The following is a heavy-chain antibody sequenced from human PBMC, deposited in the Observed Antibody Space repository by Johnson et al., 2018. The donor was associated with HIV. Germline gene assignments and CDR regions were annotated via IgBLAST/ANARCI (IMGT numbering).Heavy chain of an antibody. V-gene: IGHV3-20*04. CDR3: ARVQPVGGSYHDAFDI. Sequence: EVQLVESGGGVVRPGGSLRLSCAAAGFTSDDYGMSWVRQAPGKGLEWVSGINWNGGSTGYADSVKGRFTISRDNAKNSLYLQMNSLRGEDTALYYCARVQPVGGSYHDAFDIWGQGTMVTVSS. J-gene: IGHJ3*02. D-gene: IGHD1-1*01. CDR1: GFTSDDYG. CDR2: INWNGGST.